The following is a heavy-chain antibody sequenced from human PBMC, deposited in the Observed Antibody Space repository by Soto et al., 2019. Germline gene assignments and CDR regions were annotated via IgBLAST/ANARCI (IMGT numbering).Heavy chain of an antibody. CDR3: ARGYCTNGVCYQNWFDP. V-gene: IGHV1-2*04. J-gene: IGHJ5*02. Sequence: ASVKVSCKASGYTFTGYYMHWVRQAPGQGLEWMGWINPNSGGTNYAQKFQGWVTMTRDTSISTAYMELSRLRSDDTAVYYCARGYCTNGVCYQNWFDPWGQGTLVTVSS. CDR1: GYTFTGYY. D-gene: IGHD2-8*01. CDR2: INPNSGGT.